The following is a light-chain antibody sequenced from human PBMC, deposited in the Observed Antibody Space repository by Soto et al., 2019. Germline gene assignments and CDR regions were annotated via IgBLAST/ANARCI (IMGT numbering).Light chain of an antibody. Sequence: EIVLTQSACTLSLSPGERATLSCRASQSVSSSYLAWYQQKPGQAPRLLIYGASSRATGIPDRFSGSGYGTDFTLTISRLEPEDFAVYYCQQYGSSPGTFGQGTRLEIK. V-gene: IGKV3-20*01. CDR3: QQYGSSPGT. J-gene: IGKJ5*01. CDR1: QSVSSSY. CDR2: GAS.